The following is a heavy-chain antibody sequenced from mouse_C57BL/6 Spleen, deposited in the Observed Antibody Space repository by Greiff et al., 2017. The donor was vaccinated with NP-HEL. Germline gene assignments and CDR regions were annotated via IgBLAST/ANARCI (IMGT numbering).Heavy chain of an antibody. V-gene: IGHV1-72*01. J-gene: IGHJ4*01. CDR2: IDPNSGGT. D-gene: IGHD1-1*01. Sequence: QVQLQQPGAELVKPGASVKLSCKASGYTFTSYWMHWVKQRPGRGLEWIGRIDPNSGGTKYNEKFKSKATLTVDKPSSTAYMQLSRLTSEDSAVYYCARNYGSSYYAMDYWGQGTSVTVSS. CDR1: GYTFTSYW. CDR3: ARNYGSSYYAMDY.